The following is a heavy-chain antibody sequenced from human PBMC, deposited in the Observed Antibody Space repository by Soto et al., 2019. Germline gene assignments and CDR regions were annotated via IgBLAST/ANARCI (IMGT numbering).Heavy chain of an antibody. J-gene: IGHJ5*02. Sequence: GASVKVSCKASGYTFTSYAMHWVRQAPGQRLEWLGWINAGNGNTKYSQKFQGRVTITRDTSASTAYMELSSLRSEDTAVYYCARAFRADDILTGYYNAWFDPWGQGTLVTVSS. CDR2: INAGNGNT. V-gene: IGHV1-3*01. D-gene: IGHD3-9*01. CDR3: ARAFRADDILTGYYNAWFDP. CDR1: GYTFTSYA.